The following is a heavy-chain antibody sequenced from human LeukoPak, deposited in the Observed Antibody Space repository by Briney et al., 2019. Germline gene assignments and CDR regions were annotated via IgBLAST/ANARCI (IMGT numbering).Heavy chain of an antibody. V-gene: IGHV3-11*01. CDR2: ISSSATTI. CDR3: ARGSLGSYGLFDY. J-gene: IGHJ4*02. D-gene: IGHD5-18*01. CDR1: GFTFSDYY. Sequence: PEGSLRLSCAASGFTFSDYYMSWIRQAPGKGLEWVSYISSSATTIYYADSVKGRFTISRDNAKNSLYLQMNSLRAEDTAVYYCARGSLGSYGLFDYWGQGTLVTVSS.